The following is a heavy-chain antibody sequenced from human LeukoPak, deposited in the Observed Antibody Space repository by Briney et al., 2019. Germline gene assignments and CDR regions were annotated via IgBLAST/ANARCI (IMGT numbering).Heavy chain of an antibody. CDR3: AREGSIAARSFDY. D-gene: IGHD6-6*01. Sequence: GASVKVSCKASGGTFSSYAISWVRQAPGQGLEWMGGVIPIFGTANYAQKFQGRVTITADESTSTAYMELSSLRSEDTAVYYCAREGSIAARSFDYWGQGTLVTVSS. CDR2: VIPIFGTA. V-gene: IGHV1-69*13. CDR1: GGTFSSYA. J-gene: IGHJ4*02.